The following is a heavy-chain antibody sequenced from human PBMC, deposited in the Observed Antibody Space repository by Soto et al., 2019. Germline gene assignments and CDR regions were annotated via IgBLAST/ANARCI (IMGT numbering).Heavy chain of an antibody. D-gene: IGHD3-22*01. Sequence: QVQLHKWGAGLLKPSETLALTCAVYGGSFSGYYWSWIRQHPGKGLEWLGEVNHSGSTNYNPSLKSRFTRSVDKSHNHFSMKLSSVTAEYTAFYSCARGDDDIGYYSSEYFHLWGHVTMVTVSS. J-gene: IGHJ1*01. CDR3: ARGDDDIGYYSSEYFHL. CDR2: VNHSGST. V-gene: IGHV4-34*01. CDR1: GGSFSGYY.